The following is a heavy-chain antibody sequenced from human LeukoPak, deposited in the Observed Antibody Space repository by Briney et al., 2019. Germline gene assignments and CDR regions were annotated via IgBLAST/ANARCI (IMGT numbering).Heavy chain of an antibody. CDR1: GYTFTSYG. D-gene: IGHD1-26*01. Sequence: ASVKVSCKASGYTFTSYGISWVRQAPGQGLEWMGWISAYNGNTNYAQKLQGRVTMTTDTSTSTAYMERRSLRSDDTAVYYCARGRVVGAQWDAFDIWGQGTMVTVSS. CDR2: ISAYNGNT. V-gene: IGHV1-18*01. J-gene: IGHJ3*02. CDR3: ARGRVVGAQWDAFDI.